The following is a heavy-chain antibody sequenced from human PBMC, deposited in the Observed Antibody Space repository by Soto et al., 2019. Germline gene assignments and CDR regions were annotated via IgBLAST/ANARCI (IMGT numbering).Heavy chain of an antibody. CDR3: AKDRRAGGNSAFYFDF. J-gene: IGHJ4*02. CDR2: ISSTGGGT. Sequence: GGCLRLSCAACGFKFINYAMSGVRQDPGKGLEWVSLISSTGGGTYYADSVKGRFTISRDNSHNTLYLQVHSLTAEDTVVYYCAKDRRAGGNSAFYFDFWGQGAQVTVSS. V-gene: IGHV3-23*01. D-gene: IGHD3-16*01. CDR1: GFKFINYA.